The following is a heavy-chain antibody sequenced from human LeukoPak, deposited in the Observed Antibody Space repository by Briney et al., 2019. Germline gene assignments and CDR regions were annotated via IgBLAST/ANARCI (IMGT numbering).Heavy chain of an antibody. Sequence: ASVKVSCKPSVYTFTSYAMNWVRQAPGPGLEWMGWINTNTGKPTYAQGFTGRFVFSLDTSVSTPYLQISSLKTEDTAVYYCARDTRDYCSSSSCSGLYYFDYWGQGTLVTVSS. D-gene: IGHD2-2*01. J-gene: IGHJ4*02. CDR3: ARDTRDYCSSSSCSGLYYFDY. V-gene: IGHV7-4-1*02. CDR2: INTNTGKP. CDR1: VYTFTSYA.